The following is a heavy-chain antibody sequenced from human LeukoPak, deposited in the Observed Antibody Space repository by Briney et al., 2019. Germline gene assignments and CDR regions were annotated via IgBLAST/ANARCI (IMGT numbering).Heavy chain of an antibody. Sequence: ASVKVTCKASGYTFTGFYMHWVRQAPGQGLEWMGRINPNSGGTNFAQKFQGRVTMTRDTSISTAYMELSRLRSDDTAVYYCARERTYYYDSSGYADAFDIWGQGTMVTVSS. CDR2: INPNSGGT. CDR1: GYTFTGFY. J-gene: IGHJ3*02. D-gene: IGHD3-22*01. CDR3: ARERTYYYDSSGYADAFDI. V-gene: IGHV1-2*06.